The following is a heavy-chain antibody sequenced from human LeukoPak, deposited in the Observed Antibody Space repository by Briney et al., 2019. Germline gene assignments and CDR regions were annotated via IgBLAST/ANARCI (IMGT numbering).Heavy chain of an antibody. J-gene: IGHJ4*02. CDR1: GFTFSNFV. V-gene: IGHV3-23*01. CDR3: AKGDTVVRGGPDY. D-gene: IGHD3-10*01. Sequence: GGSLRLSCAASGFTFSNFVMNWVRQAPGKGLQWVSTIGAGGVITFYVDSVKGRFTISRDDSQNTLYLQLNSLRAEGTAFYYCAKGDTVVRGGPDYWGQGTLVTVSS. CDR2: IGAGGVIT.